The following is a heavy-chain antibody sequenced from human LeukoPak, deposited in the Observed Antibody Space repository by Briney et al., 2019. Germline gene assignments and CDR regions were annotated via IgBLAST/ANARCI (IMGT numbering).Heavy chain of an antibody. J-gene: IGHJ5*02. CDR1: GYTFTSYG. Sequence: GASVKVSCKASGYTFTSYGISWVRQAPGQGLEWMGWISAYNGNTNYAQKLQGRVTMTTDTSTSTAYMELRSLRSDDTAVYYCARESYQDIVVVPAATHWFDPWGQGTLVTVSS. CDR2: ISAYNGNT. D-gene: IGHD2-2*01. V-gene: IGHV1-18*01. CDR3: ARESYQDIVVVPAATHWFDP.